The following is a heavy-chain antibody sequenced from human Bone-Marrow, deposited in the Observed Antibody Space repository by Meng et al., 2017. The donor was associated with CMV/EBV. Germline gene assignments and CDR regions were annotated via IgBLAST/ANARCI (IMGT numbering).Heavy chain of an antibody. D-gene: IGHD3-9*01. V-gene: IGHV4-39*07. J-gene: IGHJ5*02. CDR1: GGSISSYY. Sequence: SETLSLTCTVSGGSISSYYWGWIRQPPGKGLEWIGSIYYSGSTYYNPSLKSRVTISVDTSKNQFSLKLSSVTAADTAVYYCARDVAVLRYFDWLFPGGWFDPWGQGTLVTVSS. CDR3: ARDVAVLRYFDWLFPGGWFDP. CDR2: IYYSGST.